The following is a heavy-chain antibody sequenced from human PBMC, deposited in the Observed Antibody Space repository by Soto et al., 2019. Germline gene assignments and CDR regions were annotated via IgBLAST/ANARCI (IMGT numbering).Heavy chain of an antibody. D-gene: IGHD3-10*01. CDR1: GFTFSAYA. CDR2: ISYDGTNN. CDR3: ATITVVRGVTYDAFDF. Sequence: GGSLRLSCAASGFTFSAYAMHWVRQAPGKGLEWVAVISYDGTNNYYADSVKGRFTISRDNSKNTLFLQMNSLRSEDTAVYYCATITVVRGVTYDAFDFWGQGTMVT. V-gene: IGHV3-30-3*01. J-gene: IGHJ3*01.